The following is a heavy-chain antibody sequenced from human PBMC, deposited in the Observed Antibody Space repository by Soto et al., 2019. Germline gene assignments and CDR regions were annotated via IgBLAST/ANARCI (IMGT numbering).Heavy chain of an antibody. D-gene: IGHD3-3*01. CDR1: GLTFKNVW. CDR2: IKSKADGETT. V-gene: IGHV3-15*07. Sequence: EVQLVESGGGLVKPGGSLGLSCAASGLTFKNVWMHWVRQAPGKGLEWVGRIKSKADGETTDYTEPVKGRVAISRDDSKNTLYLQMNSMITEVTAVYYCNAYYDFWGCDKAPWGQGTVVTVPS. CDR3: NAYYDFWGCDKAP. J-gene: IGHJ5*02.